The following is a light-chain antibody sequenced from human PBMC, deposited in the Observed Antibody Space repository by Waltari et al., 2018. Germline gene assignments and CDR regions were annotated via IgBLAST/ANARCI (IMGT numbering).Light chain of an antibody. CDR2: AAA. V-gene: IGKV1-39*01. J-gene: IGKJ2*01. CDR3: QQGDSAPFT. Sequence: DIQVTQAPSSLSASVGGRVTITCRTSQTINNFLNWYQHKPGKAPELLIYAAATLQSGVPSRFSGGGSGAYFTLTISSLQPEDSATYYCQQGDSAPFTFGQGTKLEIK. CDR1: QTINNF.